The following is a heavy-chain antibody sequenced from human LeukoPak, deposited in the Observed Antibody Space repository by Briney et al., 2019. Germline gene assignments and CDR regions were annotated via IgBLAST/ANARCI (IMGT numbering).Heavy chain of an antibody. D-gene: IGHD3-10*01. CDR2: IYYSGST. CDR1: GGSISSYY. J-gene: IGHJ4*02. CDR3: ARETGRYFDY. V-gene: IGHV4-59*01. Sequence: PSEALSLTCTVSGGSISSYYWSWIRQPPGKGLEWIGYIYYSGSTNYNPSLKSRVTISVATSKTQFSLKLSSVTAADTAVYYCARETGRYFDYWGQGTLVTVSS.